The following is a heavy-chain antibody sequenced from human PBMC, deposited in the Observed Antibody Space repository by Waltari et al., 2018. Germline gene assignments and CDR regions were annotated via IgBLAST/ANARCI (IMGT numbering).Heavy chain of an antibody. V-gene: IGHV3-23*01. Sequence: EVQLLESGGGLAQPGGSLRLSCEASEFTFSNYAMSWVRKAPGKWLEWISGISGSGDSTYYADSVTGRFTISRDNSKNTLYLQMNSLRAEDTAVYYCANSTLKGYYWGQGTLDTV. CDR1: EFTFSNYA. J-gene: IGHJ4*02. CDR3: ANSTLKGYY. CDR2: ISGSGDST.